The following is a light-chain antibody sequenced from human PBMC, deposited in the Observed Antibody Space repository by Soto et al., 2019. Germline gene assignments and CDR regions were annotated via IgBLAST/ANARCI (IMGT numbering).Light chain of an antibody. CDR3: QHSYSIPLT. J-gene: IGKJ4*01. CDR1: QSISRS. CDR2: TAA. Sequence: DIQMTQSPSSLSASVGDRVTITCRASQSISRSLNWYQQNPGKAPQLLIYTAATLQSGVPSRFSGRGSGTDFNLTISSLQPEDCASDYCQHSYSIPLTFAGGTKVEIK. V-gene: IGKV1-39*01.